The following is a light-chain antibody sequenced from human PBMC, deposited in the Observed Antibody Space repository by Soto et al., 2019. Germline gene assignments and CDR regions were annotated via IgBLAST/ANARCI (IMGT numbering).Light chain of an antibody. CDR3: QQTFGKPLVT. V-gene: IGKV1-39*01. J-gene: IGKJ5*01. CDR2: AAS. CDR1: ESIRIH. Sequence: DIQMTQSPSSLSASIGDRSSIICLASESIRIHLNWYQQKPGKAPRLLIYAASRLQSGVPSRFSGTGSGTDFTLTISSLQPEDFAIYYCQQTFGKPLVTFGQGTRLEIK.